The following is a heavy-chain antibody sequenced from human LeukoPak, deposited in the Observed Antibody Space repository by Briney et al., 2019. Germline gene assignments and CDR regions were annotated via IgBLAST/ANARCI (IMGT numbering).Heavy chain of an antibody. CDR3: ARVVTAAGTALAFDY. Sequence: PSETLSLTCSASGGSISSGGYYWSWIRQHPGKGLEWIGYIYYSGSTYYNPSLKSRVTISVDTSKNQFSLKLSSVTAADTAVYYCARVVTAAGTALAFDYWGQGTLVTVSS. CDR2: IYYSGST. V-gene: IGHV4-31*03. D-gene: IGHD6-13*01. CDR1: GGSISSGGYY. J-gene: IGHJ4*02.